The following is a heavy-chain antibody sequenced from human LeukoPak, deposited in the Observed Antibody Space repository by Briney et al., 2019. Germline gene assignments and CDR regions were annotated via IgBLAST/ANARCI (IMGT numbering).Heavy chain of an antibody. CDR1: GYAIISGGFS. CDR2: IYDRGPA. D-gene: IGHD3-10*01. V-gene: IGHV4-30-2*03. J-gene: IGHJ4*02. Sequence: SETLSLTCTVSGYAIISGGFSWNWIRQPPGKGLEWIGCIYDRGPAHYNPSLKGRVTISVDTSRNQFSLKLSSVTAADTAVYYCARQGHYYGSGSYYKPTYDFDYWGQGTLVTVSS. CDR3: ARQGHYYGSGSYYKPTYDFDY.